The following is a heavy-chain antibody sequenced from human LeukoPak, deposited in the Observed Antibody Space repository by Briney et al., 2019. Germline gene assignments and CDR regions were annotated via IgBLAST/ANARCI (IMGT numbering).Heavy chain of an antibody. Sequence: GGSLRLSCAASGFTFSSYAMHWVRQAPGKGLEWVAVITYDGSNKYYADSVKGRFTISRDNAKNSLYLQMNSLRAEDTAVYYCARGGYYDSSGYPIDYWGQGTLVTVSS. CDR2: ITYDGSNK. D-gene: IGHD3-22*01. CDR3: ARGGYYDSSGYPIDY. V-gene: IGHV3-30*07. J-gene: IGHJ4*02. CDR1: GFTFSSYA.